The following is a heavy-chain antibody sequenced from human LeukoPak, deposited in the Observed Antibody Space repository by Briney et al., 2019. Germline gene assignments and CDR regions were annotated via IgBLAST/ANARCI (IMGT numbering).Heavy chain of an antibody. V-gene: IGHV4-4*07. CDR2: IFTSGS. CDR3: ARGRLLEWFDN. D-gene: IGHD3-3*01. CDR1: GGSISGYY. Sequence: SETLSLTCTVSGGSISGYYWNWIRQPAGKGLEWIGRIFTSGSDPNPSLKSRVTMSIDTSKNQFSLRLSSVTAADTAVYYCARGRLLEWFDNWGQGTLVSVSS. J-gene: IGHJ5*02.